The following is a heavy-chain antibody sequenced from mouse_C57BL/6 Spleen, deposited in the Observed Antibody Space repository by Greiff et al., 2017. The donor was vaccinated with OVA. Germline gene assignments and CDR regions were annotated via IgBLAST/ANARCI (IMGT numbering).Heavy chain of an antibody. D-gene: IGHD6-1*01. V-gene: IGHV5-17*01. CDR3: ARPSLDYAMDY. CDR1: GFTFSDYG. Sequence: EVHLVESGGGLVKPGGSLKLSCAASGFTFSDYGMHWVRQAPEKGLEWVAYISSGSSTIYYADTVKGRFTISRDNAKNTLFLQMTSLRSEDTAMYYCARPSLDYAMDYWGQGTSVTVSS. CDR2: ISSGSSTI. J-gene: IGHJ4*01.